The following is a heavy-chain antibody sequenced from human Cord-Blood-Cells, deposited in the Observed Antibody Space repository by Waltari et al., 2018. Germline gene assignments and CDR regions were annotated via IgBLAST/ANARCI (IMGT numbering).Heavy chain of an antibody. D-gene: IGHD6-13*01. CDR3: ARVKIAAAGGYYYYGMDV. Sequence: QVQLQESGPGLVKPSQTLSLTCTVSGGSISSGGYYWSWIRQHPGKGLEWIGYIYYSGRTYYNPSLTGRGTISVDTSKNQFSLKLSSVTAADTAVYYCARVKIAAAGGYYYYGMDVWGQGTTVTVSS. V-gene: IGHV4-31*03. CDR2: IYYSGRT. CDR1: GGSISSGGYY. J-gene: IGHJ6*02.